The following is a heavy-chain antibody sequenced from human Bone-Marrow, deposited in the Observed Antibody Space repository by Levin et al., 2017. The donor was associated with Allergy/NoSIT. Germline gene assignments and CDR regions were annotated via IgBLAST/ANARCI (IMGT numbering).Heavy chain of an antibody. D-gene: IGHD6-19*01. CDR1: GFTFSSYA. J-gene: IGHJ4*02. CDR2: ISGSGGST. CDR3: AKSPTPLQWLEPSRYYFDY. Sequence: TGGSLRLSCAASGFTFSSYAMSWVRQAPGKGPEWVSAISGSGGSTYYADSVKGRFTISRDNSKNTLYLQMNSLRAEDTAVYYCAKSPTPLQWLEPSRYYFDYWGQGTLVTVSS. V-gene: IGHV3-23*01.